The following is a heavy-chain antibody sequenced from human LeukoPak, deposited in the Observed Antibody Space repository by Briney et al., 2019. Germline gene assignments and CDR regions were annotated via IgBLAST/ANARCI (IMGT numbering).Heavy chain of an antibody. D-gene: IGHD6-19*01. CDR3: ARDLGGSSGFGY. J-gene: IGHJ4*02. Sequence: GRSLRLSCAASGFTFSSYAMHWVRQAPGKGLEWVSVIYSGGSTYYADSVKGRFTISRDNSKNTLYLQMNSLRAEDTAVYYCARDLGGSSGFGYWGQGTLVTVSS. CDR1: GFTFSSYA. V-gene: IGHV3-53*01. CDR2: IYSGGST.